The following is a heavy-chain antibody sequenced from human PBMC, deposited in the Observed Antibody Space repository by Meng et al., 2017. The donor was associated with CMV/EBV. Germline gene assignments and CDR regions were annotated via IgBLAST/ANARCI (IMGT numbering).Heavy chain of an antibody. D-gene: IGHD3-10*01. CDR1: GGTFSSYS. V-gene: IGHV1-69*01. J-gene: IGHJ1*01. CDR3: AREKIISRFAYFHH. Sequence: QIQLVPSGAEVNKPGSSVKASCKASGGTFSSYSISWVRETPGQGLEWMGAITPLFGTSTYAEKFQGRVMITADESTSTAYMELSSLKSDDTAVYYCAREKIISRFAYFHHWGQGTLVTVSS. CDR2: ITPLFGTS.